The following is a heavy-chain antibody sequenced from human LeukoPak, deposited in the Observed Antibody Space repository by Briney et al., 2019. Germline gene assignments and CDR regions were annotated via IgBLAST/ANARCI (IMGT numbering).Heavy chain of an antibody. CDR3: AKALPSSWYFFDY. V-gene: IGHV3-48*03. CDR2: ISSSATTK. Sequence: GGSLRLPCAASGFTFSSYDMYWVRQAPGKGLEWVSYISSSATTKYYADSVKGRFTISRDNAKSSLYLQMNSLRADDTAVYYCAKALPSSWYFFDYWGQGTLVTVSS. J-gene: IGHJ4*02. CDR1: GFTFSSYD. D-gene: IGHD6-13*01.